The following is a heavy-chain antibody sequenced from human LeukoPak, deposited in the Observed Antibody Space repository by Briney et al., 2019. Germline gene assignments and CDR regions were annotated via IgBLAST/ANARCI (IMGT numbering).Heavy chain of an antibody. J-gene: IGHJ5*02. CDR1: GGSISSYY. D-gene: IGHD6-13*01. V-gene: IGHV4-59*01. CDR2: IYYSGST. Sequence: SETLFLTCTVSGGSISSYYWSWIRQPPGKGLEWIGYIYYSGSTNYNPSLKSRVTISVDTSKHQFSLKLSSVTAADTAVYYCARARSHSSSAANWFDPWGQGTLVTVSS. CDR3: ARARSHSSSAANWFDP.